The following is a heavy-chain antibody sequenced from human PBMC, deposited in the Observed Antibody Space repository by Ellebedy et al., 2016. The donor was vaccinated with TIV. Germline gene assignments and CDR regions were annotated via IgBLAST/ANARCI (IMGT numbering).Heavy chain of an antibody. D-gene: IGHD6-19*01. CDR3: ASEGYRSAYYTYYFAY. V-gene: IGHV3-23*01. J-gene: IGHJ4*02. Sequence: PGGSLRLSCVASGFTFNIYAMGWVRQAPGKGLEWVSSISDTGASSYYADSVKGRFAISRDNSKNTLYLQMNSLSAEDTALYYCASEGYRSAYYTYYFAYWGQGALVTVSS. CDR1: GFTFNIYA. CDR2: ISDTGASS.